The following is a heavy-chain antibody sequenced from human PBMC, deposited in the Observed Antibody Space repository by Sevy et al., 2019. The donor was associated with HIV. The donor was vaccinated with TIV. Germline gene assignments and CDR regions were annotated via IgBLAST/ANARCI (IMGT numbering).Heavy chain of an antibody. Sequence: GGSLRLSCAASGFTFSDYYMSWIRQAPGKGLEWVSYIGSSGSTIYYADSVKGRFTISRDNAKNSLYLQMNSLRAEDTAVYYCAREVSFGGVIAADYYYYYGMDVWGQGTTVTVSS. CDR3: AREVSFGGVIAADYYYYYGMDV. CDR1: GFTFSDYY. V-gene: IGHV3-11*01. D-gene: IGHD3-16*02. J-gene: IGHJ6*02. CDR2: IGSSGSTI.